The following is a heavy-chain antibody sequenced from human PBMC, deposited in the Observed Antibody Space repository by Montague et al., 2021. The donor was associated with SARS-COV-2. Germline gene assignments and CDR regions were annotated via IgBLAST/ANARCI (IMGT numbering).Heavy chain of an antibody. D-gene: IGHD6-19*01. J-gene: IGHJ4*02. V-gene: IGHV3-9*01. Sequence: SLRLSCAASGFTFDDYAMHWVRQAPGKGLEWVSGISWNSGSIGYADSVKGRFTISRDNAKNSLYLQMNRLRAEDTALYYCAKDISSGWRAQYYFDYWGQGTLVTVSS. CDR1: GFTFDDYA. CDR3: AKDISSGWRAQYYFDY. CDR2: ISWNSGSI.